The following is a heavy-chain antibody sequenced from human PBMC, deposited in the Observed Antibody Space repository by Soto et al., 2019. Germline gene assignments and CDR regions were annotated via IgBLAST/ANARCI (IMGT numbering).Heavy chain of an antibody. CDR2: IKQDGSEK. Sequence: GGSLRLSCAASGFTFSSYWMSWVRQAPGKGLEWVANIKQDGSEKYYVDSVKGRFTISRDNAKNSLYLQMNSLRAEDTAVYYCARFQVGATYYFDYWGQGTLVTVSS. V-gene: IGHV3-7*01. CDR1: GFTFSSYW. J-gene: IGHJ4*02. CDR3: ARFQVGATYYFDY. D-gene: IGHD1-26*01.